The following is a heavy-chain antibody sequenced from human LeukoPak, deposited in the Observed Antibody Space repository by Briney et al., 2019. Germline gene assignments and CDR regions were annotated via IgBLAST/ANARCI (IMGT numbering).Heavy chain of an antibody. J-gene: IGHJ4*02. D-gene: IGHD6-19*01. CDR3: ARIQYTSGWTFDY. Sequence: SGPTLVNPTETLTLTCTVSGFSLSNARMGVSWIRQPPGKALEWLAHIFSNDENSYSTSLKSRLTISKDTSKSQVVLTMTSMDPVDTATYYCARIQYTSGWTFDYRGQGTLVTVSS. CDR2: IFSNDEN. V-gene: IGHV2-26*01. CDR1: GFSLSNARMG.